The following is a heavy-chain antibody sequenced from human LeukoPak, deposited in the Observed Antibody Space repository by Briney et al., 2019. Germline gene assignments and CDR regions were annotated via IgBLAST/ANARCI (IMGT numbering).Heavy chain of an antibody. CDR1: GFTFSSYS. CDR2: ISSSSSYI. V-gene: IGHV3-21*01. J-gene: IGHJ4*02. CDR3: ASRTYSSGWGWEY. D-gene: IGHD6-19*01. Sequence: GGSLRLSCAASGFTFSSYSMIWVRQAPGEGLEWVSSISSSSSYIYYADSVKGRFTISRDNAKNSLYVQKNSLRAGDTAVYYCASRTYSSGWGWEYWGQGTLVTVSS.